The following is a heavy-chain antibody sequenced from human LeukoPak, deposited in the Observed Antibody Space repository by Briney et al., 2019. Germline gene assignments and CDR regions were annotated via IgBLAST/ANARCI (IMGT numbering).Heavy chain of an antibody. J-gene: IGHJ5*02. V-gene: IGHV1-2*06. CDR1: GYTFTGYY. Sequence: GASVKVSCKASGYTFTGYYMHWVRQAPGQGLEWMGRINPNSGGTNYAQKFQGRVTMTRDTSISTAYMGLSRLRSDDTAVYYCARTTRSDYDLGWFDPWGQGTLVTVSS. CDR3: ARTTRSDYDLGWFDP. CDR2: INPNSGGT. D-gene: IGHD5-12*01.